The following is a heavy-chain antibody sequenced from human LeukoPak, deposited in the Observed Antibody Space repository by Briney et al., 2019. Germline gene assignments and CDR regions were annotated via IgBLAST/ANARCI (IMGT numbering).Heavy chain of an antibody. Sequence: GGSLRLSCAASGFTVSSNYMSWVRQAPGKGLEWVSSIYSGGSTYYTDSVKGRFTISRDNSKNTLYLQMNSLRAEDTAVYYCARGIAAAGNPNWFDPWGQGTLVTVSS. CDR1: GFTVSSNY. J-gene: IGHJ5*02. CDR3: ARGIAAAGNPNWFDP. D-gene: IGHD6-13*01. V-gene: IGHV3-66*01. CDR2: IYSGGST.